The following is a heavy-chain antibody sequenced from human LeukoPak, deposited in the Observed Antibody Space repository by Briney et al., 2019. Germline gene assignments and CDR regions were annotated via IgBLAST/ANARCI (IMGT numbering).Heavy chain of an antibody. Sequence: GGSPVLSFAASGFLFSSYSMNWVRQAPGKGLEWISYITSYSSTIYYPDSVKGRFTISRDNAKNSLYLEMNSLRDEDTAVYYCARNFNYGGNFDYWGQGTLVTVSS. D-gene: IGHD4-23*01. V-gene: IGHV3-48*02. J-gene: IGHJ4*02. CDR2: ITSYSSTI. CDR3: ARNFNYGGNFDY. CDR1: GFLFSSYS.